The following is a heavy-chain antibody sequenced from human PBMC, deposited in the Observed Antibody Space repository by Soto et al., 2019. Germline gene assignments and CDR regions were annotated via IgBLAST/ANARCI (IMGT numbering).Heavy chain of an antibody. CDR1: GGSISSYY. J-gene: IGHJ6*02. V-gene: IGHV4-59*01. Sequence: SETLSLTCTASGGSISSYYWSWIRQPPGKGLEWIGYIYYSGSTNYNPSLKSRVTISVDTSKNQFSLKLSSVTAADTAVYYCARGYCSSTSCYTIFGGMDVWGQGTTVTVSS. CDR3: ARGYCSSTSCYTIFGGMDV. CDR2: IYYSGST. D-gene: IGHD2-2*02.